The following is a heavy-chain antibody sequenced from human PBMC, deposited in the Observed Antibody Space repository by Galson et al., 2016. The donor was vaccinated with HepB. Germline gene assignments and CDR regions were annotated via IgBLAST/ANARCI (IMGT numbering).Heavy chain of an antibody. CDR1: GYSFTTYW. J-gene: IGHJ3*02. D-gene: IGHD1-26*01. CDR3: AKPQGWEDAFHI. CDR2: IYPGDSDT. V-gene: IGHV5-51*01. Sequence: QSGAEVKKPGESLKISCKGSGYSFTTYWIGWVRQMPGKGLEWMGIIYPGDSDTRYNPAFQGQVTISADKSITTAYLQWSSLKASDTAMYYFAKPQGWEDAFHIWGQGTMVTVSS.